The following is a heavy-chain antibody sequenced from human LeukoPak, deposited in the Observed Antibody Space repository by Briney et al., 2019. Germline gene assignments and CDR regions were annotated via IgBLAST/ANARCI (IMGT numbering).Heavy chain of an antibody. Sequence: PGGSLRLSCAASGFTFSTYSMNGVRQAPGKGLEWVSYISSGSNTIYYADSVKGRFTISRDNAKNSLYLQMNSLRAEDTAVYCCATPFDYWGQGTLVTVSS. CDR3: ATPFDY. CDR1: GFTFSTYS. V-gene: IGHV3-48*01. CDR2: ISSGSNTI. J-gene: IGHJ4*02.